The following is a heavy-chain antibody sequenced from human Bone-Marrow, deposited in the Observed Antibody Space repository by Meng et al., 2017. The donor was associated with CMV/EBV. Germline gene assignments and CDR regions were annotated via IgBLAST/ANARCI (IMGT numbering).Heavy chain of an antibody. D-gene: IGHD2-15*01. CDR3: ASCRSDLSADY. CDR2: IRSKAYGGTT. J-gene: IGHJ4*01. Sequence: GESLKISCAGFGFTFGDYPMSWVRQAPGEGLEWVGFIRSKAYGGTTEYAASVKGRFTISRDDAKSIAYLQMNSLKTEDTAVYYCASCRSDLSADYWGLGTLVTVSS. CDR1: GFTFGDYP. V-gene: IGHV3-49*04.